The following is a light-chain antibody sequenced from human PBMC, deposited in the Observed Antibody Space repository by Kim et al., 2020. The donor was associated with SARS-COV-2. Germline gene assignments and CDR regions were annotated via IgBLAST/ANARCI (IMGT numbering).Light chain of an antibody. CDR1: NIGSKS. CDR2: YDS. CDR3: QVWDSSSDLV. J-gene: IGLJ2*01. Sequence: VAPGKTARITCGGNNIGSKSVHWYQQKPGQAPVLVIYYDSDRPSGIPERFSGSNSGNTATLTISRVEAGDEADYYCQVWDSSSDLVFGGGTQLTVL. V-gene: IGLV3-21*04.